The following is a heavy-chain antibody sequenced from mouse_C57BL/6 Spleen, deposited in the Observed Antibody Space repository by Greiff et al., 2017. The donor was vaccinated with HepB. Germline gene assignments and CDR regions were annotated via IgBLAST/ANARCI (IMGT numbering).Heavy chain of an antibody. D-gene: IGHD2-1*01. CDR1: GYTFTSYW. J-gene: IGHJ2*01. CDR2: IYPSDSET. Sequence: QVQLQQPGAELVRPGSSVKLSCKASGYTFTSYWMDWVKQRPGQGLEWIGNIYPSDSETHYNQKFKDKATLTVDKSSSTAYMQLSSLTSEDSAVYYCARSHYGNYDYWGQDTTLTVSS. CDR3: ARSHYGNYDY. V-gene: IGHV1-61*01.